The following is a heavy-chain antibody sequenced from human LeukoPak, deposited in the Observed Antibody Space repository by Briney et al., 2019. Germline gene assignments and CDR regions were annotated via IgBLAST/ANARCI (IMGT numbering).Heavy chain of an antibody. CDR1: GFTFSNAW. V-gene: IGHV3-7*01. J-gene: IGHJ4*02. CDR2: IKQDGSQK. D-gene: IGHD1-26*01. Sequence: GGSLRLSCAASGFTFSNAWMSWVRQAPGKGLEWVANIKQDGSQKYYVHSVKGRFTISRDNAKNSLYLQMNSLRAEDTAVYYCAREKSGSNAAFDYWGQGTLVTVSS. CDR3: AREKSGSNAAFDY.